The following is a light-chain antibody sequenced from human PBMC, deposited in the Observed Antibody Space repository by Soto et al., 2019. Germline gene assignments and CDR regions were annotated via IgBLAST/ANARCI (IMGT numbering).Light chain of an antibody. V-gene: IGLV3-21*04. CDR3: HVWDSSRDHVV. CDR2: YDT. CDR1: NIGGKT. Sequence: SYELTQPPSVSVAPGKTASITCGGNNIGGKTVHWFQQKPGQAPVVVLYYDTHRPSGIPERFSGSNSGNTATLTISRVKAGDEADYYCHVWDSSRDHVVFGGGTKLTVL. J-gene: IGLJ3*02.